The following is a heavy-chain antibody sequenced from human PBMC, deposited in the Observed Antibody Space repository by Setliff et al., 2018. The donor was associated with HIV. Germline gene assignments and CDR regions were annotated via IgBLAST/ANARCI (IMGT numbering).Heavy chain of an antibody. V-gene: IGHV1-3*01. J-gene: IGHJ6*02. CDR3: ASPFGGYCSGGSCYYPLYYYGMDV. CDR2: IDAGNGNT. D-gene: IGHD2-15*01. Sequence: ASVKVSCKASGYTFTTYAMHWVRQAPGQRLEWMGWIDAGNGNTKYSQKFQGRVTITRDTSASTAYLELSSLRSEDTAVYYCASPFGGYCSGGSCYYPLYYYGMDVWGQGTTVTVSS. CDR1: GYTFTTYA.